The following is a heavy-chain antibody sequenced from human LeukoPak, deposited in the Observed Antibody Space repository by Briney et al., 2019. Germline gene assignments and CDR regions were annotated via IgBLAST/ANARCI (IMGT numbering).Heavy chain of an antibody. CDR3: ARSGTGGNYYYYGMDV. V-gene: IGHV3-21*01. CDR2: ISSSSSYI. Sequence: GGSLRLSCAASGFTFSSYSMNWVRQAPGKGLEWVSSISSSSSYIYYADSVKGRFTISRDNAKNSLYLQMNSLRAEDTAVYYCARSGTGGNYYYYGMDVWGQGTTVTVSS. J-gene: IGHJ6*02. D-gene: IGHD3-10*01. CDR1: GFTFSSYS.